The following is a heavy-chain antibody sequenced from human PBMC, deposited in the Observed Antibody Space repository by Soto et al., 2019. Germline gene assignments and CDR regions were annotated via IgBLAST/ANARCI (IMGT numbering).Heavy chain of an antibody. D-gene: IGHD3-3*02. CDR3: ARTLGSVYYYGMDV. CDR1: EGSISSNGYY. V-gene: IGHV4-39*01. J-gene: IGHJ6*02. Sequence: QLQLQESGPGLVKPSETLSLTCTVSEGSISSNGYYWGWIRQPPGKGLEWIGSIYYSGSTSYNPSLKSRLTISVDTSKNQFSLKLTSVTAADTAVYYCARTLGSVYYYGMDVWGQGTTVAVSS. CDR2: IYYSGST.